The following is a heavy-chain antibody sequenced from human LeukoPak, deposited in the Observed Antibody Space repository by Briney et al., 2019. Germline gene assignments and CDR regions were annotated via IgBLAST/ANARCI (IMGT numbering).Heavy chain of an antibody. CDR3: ARDPTAHYYYYYMDV. CDR1: GFTFDDYG. J-gene: IGHJ6*03. CDR2: INWNGGST. V-gene: IGHV3-20*04. Sequence: PGGSLRLSCAASGFTFDDYGMSWVRQAPGKGLEWVSGINWNGGSTGYADSVKGRFTISRDNAKNSLYLQMNSLRAEDTALCYCARDPTAHYYYYYMDVWGKGTTVTVSS.